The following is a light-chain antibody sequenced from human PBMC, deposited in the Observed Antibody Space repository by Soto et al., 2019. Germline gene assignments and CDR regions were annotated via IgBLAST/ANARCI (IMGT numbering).Light chain of an antibody. CDR2: GAF. V-gene: IGKV3-15*01. Sequence: EIVMTQSPATLSVSPGERTTLSCTASQSASSTLAWYQQKPGQAPRLLLYGAFTGATGIPARCSGSGSGTEFTLTISSLQSEDFAVYYCEQDNDWPPAYTFSQGTKLVIK. J-gene: IGKJ2*01. CDR1: QSASST. CDR3: EQDNDWPPAYT.